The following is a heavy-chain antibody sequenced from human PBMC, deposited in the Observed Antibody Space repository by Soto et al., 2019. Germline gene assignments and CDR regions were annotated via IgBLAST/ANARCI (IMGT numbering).Heavy chain of an antibody. CDR3: ARGGETGSYYYYMDV. Sequence: GGSLRLSCAASGFTVSSNYMSWVRQAPGKGLEWVSVIYSGGSTYYADSVKGRFTISRDNSKNTLYLQMNSLRAEDTAVYYCARGGETGSYYYYMDVWGKGTTVTVSS. V-gene: IGHV3-66*01. D-gene: IGHD3-10*01. J-gene: IGHJ6*03. CDR2: IYSGGST. CDR1: GFTVSSNY.